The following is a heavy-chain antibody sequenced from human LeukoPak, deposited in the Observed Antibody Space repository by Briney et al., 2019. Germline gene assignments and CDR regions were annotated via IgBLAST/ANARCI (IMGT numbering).Heavy chain of an antibody. CDR3: ATYSSSNGREFQY. Sequence: GGSLRLSCAASGFTFSSYGMHWVRQAPGKGLEWVAVISYDGSNKYYADSVKGRFTISRDNSKNTLYLQMNSLRAEDTAVYYCATYSSSNGREFQYWGQGTLVTVSS. CDR1: GFTFSSYG. J-gene: IGHJ1*01. V-gene: IGHV3-30*03. CDR2: ISYDGSNK. D-gene: IGHD2-2*01.